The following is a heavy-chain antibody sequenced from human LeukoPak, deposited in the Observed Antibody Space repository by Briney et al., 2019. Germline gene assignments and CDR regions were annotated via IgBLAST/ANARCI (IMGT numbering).Heavy chain of an antibody. D-gene: IGHD2-21*01. Sequence: GGSLRLSCPASGFTFSSYSMNWVRQAPGKGLEWVAVISFDGSNKYYADSVKGRFTISRDTSKNTLYLQMNSLRVEDTAIYYCAKVHLYSFTPPFDYWGQGTLVTVSS. CDR2: ISFDGSNK. CDR3: AKVHLYSFTPPFDY. V-gene: IGHV3-30*18. J-gene: IGHJ4*02. CDR1: GFTFSSYS.